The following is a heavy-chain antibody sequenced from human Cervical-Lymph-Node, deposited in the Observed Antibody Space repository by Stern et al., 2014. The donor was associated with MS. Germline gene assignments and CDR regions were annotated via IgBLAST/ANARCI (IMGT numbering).Heavy chain of an antibody. CDR1: GFSLSTSGVG. CDR2: IYWDGDK. D-gene: IGHD3-3*01. J-gene: IGHJ4*01. CDR3: ARRPDFWSGYYFDY. V-gene: IGHV2-5*02. Sequence: ESGPTPVKPTQTLTLTCTFSGFSLSTSGVGVAWIRQPPGKPLELLALIYWDGDKRYSPSLERRLTITKDSSKNQVVLTMTNMDPVDTGAYYCARRPDFWSGYYFDYWGQGALVTVSS.